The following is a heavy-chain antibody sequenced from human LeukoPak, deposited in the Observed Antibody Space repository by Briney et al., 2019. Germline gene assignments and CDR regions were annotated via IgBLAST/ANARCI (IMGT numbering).Heavy chain of an antibody. CDR2: ISAYNGNT. CDR3: ARAKLFSASGGAFDI. V-gene: IGHV1-18*01. D-gene: IGHD3-10*01. CDR1: GYTFTSYG. J-gene: IGHJ3*02. Sequence: ASVKVSCKASGYTFTSYGISWVRQAPGQGLEWMGWISAYNGNTNYAQKLQGRVTMTTDTSTSTAYMELRSPRSDDTAVYYCARAKLFSASGGAFDIWGQGTMVTVSS.